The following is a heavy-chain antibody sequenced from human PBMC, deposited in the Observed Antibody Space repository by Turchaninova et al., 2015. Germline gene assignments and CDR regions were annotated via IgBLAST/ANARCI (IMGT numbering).Heavy chain of an antibody. V-gene: IGHV5-10-1*03. Sequence: EVQLWPSGAKVKKPGETLRIPWKGCGYNFTTYCITWVRQGPGKGREWMGRLDPSDSSTNYSPSFRGHVTSSIDKSVNTASLEWSSLEASDTAMYYCARHATKPNSYFDFWGQGTLVTVSS. CDR2: LDPSDSST. D-gene: IGHD2-2*01. CDR1: GYNFTTYC. CDR3: ARHATKPNSYFDF. J-gene: IGHJ4*02.